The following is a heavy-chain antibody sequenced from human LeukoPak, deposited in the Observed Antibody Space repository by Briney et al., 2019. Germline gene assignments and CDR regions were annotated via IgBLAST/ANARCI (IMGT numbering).Heavy chain of an antibody. CDR2: INHSGST. CDR1: GGSFSSYY. J-gene: IGHJ5*02. V-gene: IGHV4-34*01. CDR3: ARHYGP. Sequence: TSETLSLTCAVYGGSFSSYYWSWIRQPPGKGLEWIGEINHSGSTNYNPSLKSRVTISVDTSKNQFSLKLSSVTAADTAVYYCARHYGPWGQGTLVTVSS. D-gene: IGHD3-16*01.